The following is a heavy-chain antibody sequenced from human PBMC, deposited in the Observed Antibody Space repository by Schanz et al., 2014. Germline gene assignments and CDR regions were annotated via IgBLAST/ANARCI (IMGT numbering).Heavy chain of an antibody. CDR2: IYSSGTT. D-gene: IGHD2-2*01. CDR3: ARHDFLGYCSGTSCPVVGSDAFDI. Sequence: QVQLQESGPGVVKPSETLSLTCTVSGGSISTYYWSWIRQSPGKALEWIGYIYSSGTTNYNPSLKSPVTISIDASKNQFSLKLTSVTAADTGVYYCARHDFLGYCSGTSCPVVGSDAFDIWGQGTMVTVSS. CDR1: GGSISTYY. V-gene: IGHV4-59*01. J-gene: IGHJ3*02.